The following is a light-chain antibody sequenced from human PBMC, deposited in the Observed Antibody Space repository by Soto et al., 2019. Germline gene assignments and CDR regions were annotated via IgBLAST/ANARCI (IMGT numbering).Light chain of an antibody. CDR2: DAS. CDR1: QAISKY. Sequence: DIQMTQSPSSLSASLGDRVTITCQASQAISKYLHWYHQRPGKAPILVIYDASNLEAGAPSRFSGGGSGTSFTLTISSLQPEDIGTYFCQQYNNLPYTFGQGTKLEIK. V-gene: IGKV1-33*01. J-gene: IGKJ2*01. CDR3: QQYNNLPYT.